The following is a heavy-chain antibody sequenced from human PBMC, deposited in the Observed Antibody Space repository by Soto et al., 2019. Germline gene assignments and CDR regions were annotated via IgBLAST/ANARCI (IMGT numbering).Heavy chain of an antibody. CDR2: ISGSGGST. CDR1: GFTFSSYA. Sequence: GGSLRLSCAASGFTFSSYAMSWVRQAPGKGLEWVSAISGSGGSTYYADSVKGRFTISRDNSKNTLYLQMNSLRAEDTAVYYCAKGRVVDSSSWYYDYYYGMDVWGQGTTVTVSS. V-gene: IGHV3-23*01. CDR3: AKGRVVDSSSWYYDYYYGMDV. D-gene: IGHD6-13*01. J-gene: IGHJ6*02.